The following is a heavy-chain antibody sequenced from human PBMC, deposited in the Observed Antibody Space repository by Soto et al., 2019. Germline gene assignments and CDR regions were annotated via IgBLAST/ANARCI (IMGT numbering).Heavy chain of an antibody. D-gene: IGHD3-22*01. J-gene: IGHJ4*02. CDR3: AKDRVNRVVVSLFDY. V-gene: IGHV3-23*01. CDR1: GFTFRSYA. Sequence: PGGSLRLSCAASGFTFRSYAMSWVRQAPGKGLEWVSAISGSGGSTYYADSVKGRFTISRDNSKNTLYLQMNSLRAEDTAVYYCAKDRVNRVVVSLFDYWGQGTLVTVSS. CDR2: ISGSGGST.